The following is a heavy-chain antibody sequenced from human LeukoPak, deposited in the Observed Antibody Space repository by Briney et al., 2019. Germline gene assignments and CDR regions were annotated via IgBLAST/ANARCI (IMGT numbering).Heavy chain of an antibody. CDR2: INTNTGNP. CDR1: GYTFTSYA. J-gene: IGHJ6*02. CDR3: ARVEAEQIYPRYFYGMDV. Sequence: ASVKVSCKASGYTFTSYAMNWVRQAPGQGLEWMGWINTNTGNPTYAQGFTGRFVFSLDTSVSTAYLQISSLKAEDTAVYYCARVEAEQIYPRYFYGMDVWGQGTTVTVSS. D-gene: IGHD1-26*01. V-gene: IGHV7-4-1*02.